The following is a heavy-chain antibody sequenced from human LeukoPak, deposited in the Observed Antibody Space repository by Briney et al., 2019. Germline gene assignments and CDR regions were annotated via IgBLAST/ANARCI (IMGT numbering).Heavy chain of an antibody. CDR1: GFTFTNYA. D-gene: IGHD6-19*01. J-gene: IGHJ4*02. CDR2: MSGRGVST. Sequence: GGSLRLSCAASGFTFTNYAMSWVRQAPGKGLEWVSGMSGRGVSTYYADSVKGRFTISRDNSKNMVHLQMNSLTGEDTALYYCVRRGDASSGWGDHDFWGQGALVTVSS. CDR3: VRRGDASSGWGDHDF. V-gene: IGHV3-23*01.